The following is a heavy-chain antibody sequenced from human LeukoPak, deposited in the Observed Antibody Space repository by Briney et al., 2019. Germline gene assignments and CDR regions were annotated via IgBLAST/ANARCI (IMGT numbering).Heavy chain of an antibody. V-gene: IGHV4-34*01. CDR1: GGSFSGYY. CDR3: ARALPGHSSSLSY. J-gene: IGHJ4*02. Sequence: SETLSLTCAVYGGSFSGYYWSWIRQPPGKGLEWIGEINHSGSTNYNPSLKSRVTISVDTSKNQFSLKLSSVTAADTAVYYCARALPGHSSSLSYWGQGTLVTVSS. CDR2: INHSGST. D-gene: IGHD6-13*01.